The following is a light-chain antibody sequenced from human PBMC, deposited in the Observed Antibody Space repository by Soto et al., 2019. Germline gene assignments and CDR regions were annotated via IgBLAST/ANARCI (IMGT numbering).Light chain of an antibody. V-gene: IGKV3-15*01. Sequence: EIVMTQSPATLSLSPGQRATLSCRASQSVSSKLAWYQQRPGQAPRLLIYSASTRATGIPARFSGSGSGTEFTLTISSLQSEDFAVYFCQQYDISPFTFGRGTKVDL. CDR2: SAS. CDR3: QQYDISPFT. J-gene: IGKJ3*01. CDR1: QSVSSK.